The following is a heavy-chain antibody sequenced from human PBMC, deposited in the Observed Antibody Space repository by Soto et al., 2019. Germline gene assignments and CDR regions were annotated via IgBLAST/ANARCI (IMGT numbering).Heavy chain of an antibody. J-gene: IGHJ5*02. D-gene: IGHD3-22*01. CDR2: IYYSGST. CDR3: ARDVRLGPYYYDSSGYPNWFDP. Sequence: QVQLQESGPGLVKPSQTLSLTCTVSGGSISSGDYYWSWIRQPPGKGLEWIGYIYYSGSTYYNPSLKSRVTISVDTSKNQFSLKLSSVTAADTAVYYCARDVRLGPYYYDSSGYPNWFDPWGQGTLVTVSS. V-gene: IGHV4-30-4*01. CDR1: GGSISSGDYY.